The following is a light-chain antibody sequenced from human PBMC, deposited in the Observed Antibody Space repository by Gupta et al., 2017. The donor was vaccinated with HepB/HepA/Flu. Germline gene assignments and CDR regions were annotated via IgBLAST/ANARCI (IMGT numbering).Light chain of an antibody. CDR3: QQYVALPGT. Sequence: EIVLTQSPGTLSLSPGERATLSCRASQRLSSSQLAWYQQKLGQAPRLLIYGASSRATAIPDRFTGSGSGTDFTLTSSRLEPEDFAVYYCQQYVALPGTFGQGTKVEVK. J-gene: IGKJ1*01. CDR2: GAS. V-gene: IGKV3-20*01. CDR1: QRLSSSQ.